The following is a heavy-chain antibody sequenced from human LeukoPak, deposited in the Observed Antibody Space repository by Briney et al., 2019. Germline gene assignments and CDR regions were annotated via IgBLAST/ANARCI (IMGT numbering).Heavy chain of an antibody. J-gene: IGHJ4*02. CDR1: GYTFTSND. V-gene: IGHV1-8*01. D-gene: IGHD3-10*01. CDR2: MNPHSGNA. Sequence: GASVKVSCKASGYTFTSNDINWVRQAAGQGLEWMGWMNPHSGNAGYAQKFQGRVTMTRDTSINTAYMELSRLRSDDTAVYYCARDIPYYYGSGSKGFGYWGQGTLVTVSS. CDR3: ARDIPYYYGSGSKGFGY.